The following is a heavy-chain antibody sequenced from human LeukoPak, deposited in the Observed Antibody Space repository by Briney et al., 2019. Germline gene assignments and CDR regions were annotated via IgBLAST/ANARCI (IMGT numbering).Heavy chain of an antibody. D-gene: IGHD2-15*01. CDR1: GYTFTSYY. CDR2: IIPILGIA. V-gene: IGHV1-69*04. Sequence: GASVKYSCKASGYTFTSYYMHWVRQAPGQGLEWMGRIIPILGIANYAQKFQGRVTITADKSTSTAYMELSSLRSEDTAVYYCARELLTLRVVVVAASQNYFDYWGQGTLVTVSS. CDR3: ARELLTLRVVVVAASQNYFDY. J-gene: IGHJ4*02.